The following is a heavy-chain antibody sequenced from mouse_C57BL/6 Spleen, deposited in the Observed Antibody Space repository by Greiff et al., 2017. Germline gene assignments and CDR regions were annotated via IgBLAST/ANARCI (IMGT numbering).Heavy chain of an antibody. V-gene: IGHV1-82*01. CDR3: ARCPYYYSIYWYFDV. Sequence: QVQLKQSGPELVKPGASVTISCKASGYAFSSSWMNWVKQRPGKGLEWIGRIYPGDGDTNYNGKFKGKATLTADKSSSTAYMQHSSLTSEDSAVYFCARCPYYYSIYWYFDVWGTGTTVTVSS. J-gene: IGHJ1*03. CDR1: GYAFSSSW. D-gene: IGHD2-5*01. CDR2: IYPGDGDT.